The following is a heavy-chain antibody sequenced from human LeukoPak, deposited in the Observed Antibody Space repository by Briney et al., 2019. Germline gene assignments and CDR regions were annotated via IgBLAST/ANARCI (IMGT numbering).Heavy chain of an antibody. D-gene: IGHD2-2*01. CDR3: AKSPEGVRNY. CDR1: GSTFSSYV. J-gene: IGHJ4*02. CDR2: ISGSGGST. Sequence: QPGGSLRLSCVASGSTFSSYVMSWVRQAPGKGLEWVSAISGSGGSTYYADSVKGRFTISRDNSKNTLYMQMNSLRAEDTAVYYCAKSPEGVRNYWGQGTLVTVPS. V-gene: IGHV3-23*01.